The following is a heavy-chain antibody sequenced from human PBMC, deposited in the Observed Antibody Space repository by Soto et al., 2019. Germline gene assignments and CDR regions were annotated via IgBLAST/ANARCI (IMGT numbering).Heavy chain of an antibody. CDR1: GYTFTTYD. CDR3: ARGDSSGYYPYNWFDP. V-gene: IGHV1-18*01. D-gene: IGHD3-22*01. J-gene: IGHJ5*02. Sequence: GASVKVSCKASGYTFTTYDISWVRQAPGQGLEWMGWINVYNGNTNYAQKLQGRVTMTTDTSTSTAYMELRSLTSDDTAVYYCARGDSSGYYPYNWFDPWGQGTLVTVSS. CDR2: INVYNGNT.